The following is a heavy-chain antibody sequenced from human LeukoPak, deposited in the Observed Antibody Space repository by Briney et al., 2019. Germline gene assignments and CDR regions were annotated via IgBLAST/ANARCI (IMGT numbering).Heavy chain of an antibody. CDR1: GFTFSSYG. J-gene: IGHJ6*03. CDR2: ISGSGGST. V-gene: IGHV3-23*01. D-gene: IGHD3-22*01. Sequence: GGSLRLSCAASGFTFSSYGMSWVRQAPGKGLEWVSAISGSGGSTYYADSVKGWFTISRDSSKNTLYLQMNSLRAEDTAVYYCAKDQAYYYDSSGYYYSYYYYYMDVWGKGTTVTISS. CDR3: AKDQAYYYDSSGYYYSYYYYYMDV.